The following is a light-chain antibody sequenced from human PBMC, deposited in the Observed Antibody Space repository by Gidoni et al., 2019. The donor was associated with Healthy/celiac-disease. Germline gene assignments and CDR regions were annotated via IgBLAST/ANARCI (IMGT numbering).Light chain of an antibody. J-gene: IGKJ4*01. CDR3: QQRSNWPQLT. CDR2: DAS. CDR1: QSVSSY. V-gene: IGKV3-11*01. Sequence: DIVLTQLTPTLSLSPGARATLSCSASQSVSSYLAWYQQKPGQAPRLLIYDASNSATGIPARFRGSESGTDFALTICVLEPEDFAVYYCQQRSNWPQLTFGGGTKVEIK.